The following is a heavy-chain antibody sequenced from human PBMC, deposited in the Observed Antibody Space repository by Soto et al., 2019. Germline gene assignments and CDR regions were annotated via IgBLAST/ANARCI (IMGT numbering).Heavy chain of an antibody. CDR1: GYTLTELS. CDR3: ATVVPQVHIVVVPAANLYGMDV. J-gene: IGHJ6*02. CDR2: FDPEDGET. V-gene: IGHV1-24*01. D-gene: IGHD2-2*01. Sequence: QVQLVQSGAEVKKPGASVKVSCKVSGYTLTELSMHWVRQAPGKGLEWMGGFDPEDGETIYAQKFQGRVTMTEDTSTDTAYMELSSRRSEDTAVYYCATVVPQVHIVVVPAANLYGMDVWGQGTTVTVSS.